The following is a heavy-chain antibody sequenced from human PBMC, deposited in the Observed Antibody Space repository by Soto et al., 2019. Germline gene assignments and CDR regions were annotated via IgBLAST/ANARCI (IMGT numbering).Heavy chain of an antibody. V-gene: IGHV4-31*03. J-gene: IGHJ6*02. CDR3: ARAVTMVRGVITRTRDYYGMDV. D-gene: IGHD3-10*01. Sequence: PSETLSLTCTVSGGSISSGGYYWSWIRQHPGKGLEWIGYIYYSGSTYYNPSLKSRVTISVGTSKNQFSLKLSFVTAADTAVYYCARAVTMVRGVITRTRDYYGMDVWGQGTTVTVSS. CDR1: GGSISSGGYY. CDR2: IYYSGST.